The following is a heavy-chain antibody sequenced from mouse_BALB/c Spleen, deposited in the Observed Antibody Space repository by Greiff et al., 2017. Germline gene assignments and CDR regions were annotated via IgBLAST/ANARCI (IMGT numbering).Heavy chain of an antibody. CDR2: INPSNGRT. CDR3: ARGRYVVGYFDV. J-gene: IGHJ1*01. CDR1: GYTFTSYW. V-gene: IGHV1S81*02. D-gene: IGHD1-1*02. Sequence: QVQLQQPGAELVKPGASVKLSCKASGYTFTSYWMHWVKQRPGQGLEWIGEINPSNGRTNYNEKFKSKATLTVDKSSSTAYMQLSSLTSEDSAVYYCARGRYVVGYFDVWGAGTTVTVSS.